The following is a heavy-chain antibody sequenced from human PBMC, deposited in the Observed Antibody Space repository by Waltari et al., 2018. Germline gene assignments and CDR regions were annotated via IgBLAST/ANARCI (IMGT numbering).Heavy chain of an antibody. CDR3: ARGEMVATTFFDC. D-gene: IGHD5-12*01. Sequence: QVQLQESGPRLVKPSETLSLTCTVSGDSTRSHYWNWIRQPPGKGLEWIGFVNHNGTTNYNTSLKRRVTMALDTSKNQVYLRLNAVTAADTAVYYCARGEMVATTFFDCWGQGTLVTVSS. CDR1: GDSTRSHY. CDR2: VNHNGTT. J-gene: IGHJ4*02. V-gene: IGHV4-59*11.